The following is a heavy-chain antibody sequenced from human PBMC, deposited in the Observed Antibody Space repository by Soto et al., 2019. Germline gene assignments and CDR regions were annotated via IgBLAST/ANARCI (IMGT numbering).Heavy chain of an antibody. CDR2: ISYDGSNK. V-gene: IGHV3-30*18. J-gene: IGHJ4*02. D-gene: IGHD3-10*01. CDR3: AKGSEVLWFGELLDY. Sequence: QVQLVESGGGVVQPGRSLRLSCAASGFTFSSYGMHWVRQAPGKGLEWVAVISYDGSNKYYADSVKGRFTISRDNSKNTLYLQRNSLRAEDTAVYYCAKGSEVLWFGELLDYWGQGTLVTVSS. CDR1: GFTFSSYG.